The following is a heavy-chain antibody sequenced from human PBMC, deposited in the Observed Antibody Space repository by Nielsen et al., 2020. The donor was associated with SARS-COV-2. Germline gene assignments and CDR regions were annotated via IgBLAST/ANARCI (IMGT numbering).Heavy chain of an antibody. D-gene: IGHD3-10*01. CDR3: ARDDDYYGSGSYYPPFDY. J-gene: IGHJ4*02. V-gene: IGHV1-18*01. CDR2: ISAYNGNT. Sequence: ASVKVSCKASGYTFTSYGISWVRQAPGQGLEWMGWISAYNGNTNYAQKLQGRVTMTTDTSTSTAYMELSRLRSDDTAVYYCARDDDYYGSGSYYPPFDYWSQGTLVTVSS. CDR1: GYTFTSYG.